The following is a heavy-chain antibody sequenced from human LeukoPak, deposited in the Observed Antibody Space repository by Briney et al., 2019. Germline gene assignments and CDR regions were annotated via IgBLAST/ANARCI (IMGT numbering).Heavy chain of an antibody. Sequence: GGSLRLSCAASGFTFSTYSMNWVRQAPGKGLEWVSSISSSSSYIFYADSVKGRFTISRDNAKNSLYLQMNSLRAEDTAVYYCAKDYNPDLIHYFDYWGRGTLVTVSS. CDR2: ISSSSSYI. J-gene: IGHJ4*02. V-gene: IGHV3-21*01. CDR1: GFTFSTYS. D-gene: IGHD3-10*01. CDR3: AKDYNPDLIHYFDY.